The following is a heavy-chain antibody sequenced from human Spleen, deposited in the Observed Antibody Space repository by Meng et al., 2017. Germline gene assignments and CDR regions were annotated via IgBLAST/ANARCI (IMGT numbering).Heavy chain of an antibody. J-gene: IGHJ1*01. CDR2: INTNTGNP. Sequence: ASVKVSCKASGYTFTNYAMNWVRQAPGQGLEWMGWINTNTGNPAYVQGFTGRFVFSLDTSVSTAYLQISSLKAEDTAVYYCARDLPDYYDSSGYHSRSAEYFQHWGQGTLVTVSS. V-gene: IGHV7-4-1*02. CDR1: GYTFTNYA. D-gene: IGHD3-22*01. CDR3: ARDLPDYYDSSGYHSRSAEYFQH.